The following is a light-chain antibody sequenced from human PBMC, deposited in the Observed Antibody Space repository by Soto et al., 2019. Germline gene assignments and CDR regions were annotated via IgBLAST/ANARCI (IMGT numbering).Light chain of an antibody. CDR2: ENN. CDR1: SSNVGENF. CDR3: GTRDTGLSAGV. V-gene: IGLV1-51*01. Sequence: QSVLTQPPSVSAAPGQTVSMSCSGSSSNVGENFVAWYQHLPGTAPRLLIYENNKRPSEIPDRFFGSKSGTSATLGITGLQTGDEADYYCGTRDTGLSAGVFGGGTKLTVL. J-gene: IGLJ3*02.